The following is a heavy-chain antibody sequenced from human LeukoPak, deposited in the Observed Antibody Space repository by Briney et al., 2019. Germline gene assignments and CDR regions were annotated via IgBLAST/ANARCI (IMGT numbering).Heavy chain of an antibody. CDR3: ARGPMVRGYDY. CDR2: IYYSGRT. D-gene: IGHD3-10*01. V-gene: IGHV4-59*08. CDR1: GGSISSYY. J-gene: IGHJ4*02. Sequence: SETVSLTCTVSGGSISSYYWSWIRQPPGKGLEWIGYIYYSGRTKYNPSLKSRVTISVDTSKNQFSLKLSSVTAADTAVYYCARGPMVRGYDYWGKGTLVSSSS.